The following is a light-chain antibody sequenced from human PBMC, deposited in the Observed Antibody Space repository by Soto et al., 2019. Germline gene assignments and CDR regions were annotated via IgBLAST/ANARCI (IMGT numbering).Light chain of an antibody. CDR3: QQYDTSPLT. CDR2: KAP. Sequence: DIQMTQSPSTLSASVGDRVTITCRASQSVNSWLAWYQQKPGKAPKLLLYKAPSLESGVPSRFSGSGSGTEFTLTISSLQPDDFGTYYCQQYDTSPLTFGGGTKVDIK. V-gene: IGKV1-5*03. J-gene: IGKJ4*01. CDR1: QSVNSW.